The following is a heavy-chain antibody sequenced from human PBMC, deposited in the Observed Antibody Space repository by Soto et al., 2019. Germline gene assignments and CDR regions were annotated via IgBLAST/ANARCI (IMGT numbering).Heavy chain of an antibody. CDR1: GASVNTGDYY. D-gene: IGHD1-7*01. CDR2: IFYSGDT. J-gene: IGHJ1*01. V-gene: IGHV4-30-4*01. Sequence: VQLQGSGPGLVKPSQTLFLTCTVSGASVNTGDYYWSYIRQPPGKGLEWLGYIFYSGDTYYTPSLKSRATITLNTSRNQFSLTLTSVTDADTAVYYCVGTETTDDFWGQGTLVTVSS. CDR3: VGTETTDDF.